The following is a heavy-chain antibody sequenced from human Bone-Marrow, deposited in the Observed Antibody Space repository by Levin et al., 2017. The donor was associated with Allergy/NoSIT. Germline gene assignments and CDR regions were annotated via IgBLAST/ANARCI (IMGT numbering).Heavy chain of an antibody. D-gene: IGHD2-2*01. V-gene: IGHV4-61*08. CDR1: GGSVSSDGYF. J-gene: IGHJ4*02. CDR3: ASPHCTSAACSALLFDS. CDR2: VYYSGST. Sequence: PSETLSLTCSVSGGSVSSDGYFWTWIRQSPGKGLEWIGYVYYSGSTNYNPSLKSRATMSVDTSKNEFSLRLHSVTAADTAIYYCASPHCTSAACSALLFDSWGQGTLVTVSS.